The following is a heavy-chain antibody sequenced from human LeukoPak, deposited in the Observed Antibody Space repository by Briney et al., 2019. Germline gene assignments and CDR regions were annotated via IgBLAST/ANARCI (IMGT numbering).Heavy chain of an antibody. J-gene: IGHJ3*02. Sequence: GGSLSLLCAACGFTLSIYAMSWVRQAPGKGLVWGSPISGSDGSTYYADSVKGRFTISRDNSKNTLYLQMNSLRPEDTAVYCLAKVHAWSEGVAFDIWGQGTMVTVS. D-gene: IGHD3-10*01. CDR3: AKVHAWSEGVAFDI. CDR1: GFTLSIYA. V-gene: IGHV3-23*01. CDR2: ISGSDGST.